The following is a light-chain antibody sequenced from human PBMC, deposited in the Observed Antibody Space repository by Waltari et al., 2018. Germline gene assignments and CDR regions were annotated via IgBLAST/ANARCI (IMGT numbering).Light chain of an antibody. Sequence: EIVLTQSPRPLSLSPGERANLSCRASQSVSRTLAWYQQKPGQAPRLLIYGASSRATGIPDRFSGSGSGTDFSLTISRLEPEDFAVYYCQHYVRLPATFGQGTKVEIK. V-gene: IGKV3-20*01. CDR2: GAS. CDR1: QSVSRT. CDR3: QHYVRLPAT. J-gene: IGKJ1*01.